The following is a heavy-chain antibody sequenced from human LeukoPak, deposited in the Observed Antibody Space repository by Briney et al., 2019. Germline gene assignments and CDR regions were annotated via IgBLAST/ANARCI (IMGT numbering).Heavy chain of an antibody. CDR3: SIFKV. J-gene: IGHJ3*01. D-gene: IGHD2-21*01. Sequence: ASMKVSCKASGYIFTDYYMNWVRQAPGQGLEWMGWINPDTGDTNYAQKFQGRVTMTRDTSVSTAYMELSGLQYDDTAMYYCSIFKVWGQGTMVTISS. V-gene: IGHV1-2*02. CDR2: INPDTGDT. CDR1: GYIFTDYY.